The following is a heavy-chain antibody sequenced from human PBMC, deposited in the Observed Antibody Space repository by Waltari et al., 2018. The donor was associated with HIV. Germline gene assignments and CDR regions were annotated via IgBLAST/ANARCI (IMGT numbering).Heavy chain of an antibody. Sequence: QVHPQESGPGLVKPSEALSLTCSVAGDSLINYYWSWVRQSPEKGLEWIGCSFDGGETNYNPSLKSRDTISIDPSASQLSLKINSVTAADSGVYYCARPIRGSGVGAFHVWGQGTTVIVSS. D-gene: IGHD1-26*01. J-gene: IGHJ6*02. V-gene: IGHV4-59*08. CDR3: ARPIRGSGVGAFHV. CDR2: SFDGGET. CDR1: GDSLINYY.